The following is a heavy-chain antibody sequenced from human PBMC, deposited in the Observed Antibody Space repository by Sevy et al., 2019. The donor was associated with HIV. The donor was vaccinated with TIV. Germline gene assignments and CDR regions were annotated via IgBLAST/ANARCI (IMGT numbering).Heavy chain of an antibody. CDR1: GGSISTHY. J-gene: IGHJ3*02. D-gene: IGHD3-10*01. CDR3: ARVGAWYYGSTGNAFDI. Sequence: SETLSLTCTVSGGSISTHYWSWIRQPPGKGLEWIGYIQNSGSTNNNPSLKSRVTISIDTSKNQFSLKLSSVTAADTAVYYCARVGAWYYGSTGNAFDIWGQGTMVTVSS. CDR2: IQNSGST. V-gene: IGHV4-59*11.